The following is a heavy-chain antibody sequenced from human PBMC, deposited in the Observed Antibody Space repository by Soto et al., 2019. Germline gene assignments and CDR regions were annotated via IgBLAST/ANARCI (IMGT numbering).Heavy chain of an antibody. V-gene: IGHV3-9*01. CDR1: GFTFDDYA. D-gene: IGHD6-19*01. CDR3: AKDTAWLPPHGYFDY. J-gene: IGHJ4*02. Sequence: EVQLVESGGGLVQPGRSLRLSCAASGFTFDDYAMHWVRQAPGKGLEWVSGISWNSGSIGYADSVKGRFTISRDNAKNSLYLQMNSLRAEDTALYYCAKDTAWLPPHGYFDYWGQGTLVTVSS. CDR2: ISWNSGSI.